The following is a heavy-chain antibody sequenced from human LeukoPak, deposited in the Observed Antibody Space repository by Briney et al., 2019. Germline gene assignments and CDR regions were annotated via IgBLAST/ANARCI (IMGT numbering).Heavy chain of an antibody. CDR2: ISSSGSTI. J-gene: IGHJ6*02. CDR1: GFTFSSYE. CDR3: ARDRVAARPHYYYYYGMDV. V-gene: IGHV3-48*03. Sequence: GGSLRLSCAASGFTFSSYEMNWVRQAPGKGLEWVSYISSSGSTIYYADSVKGRFTISRDNAKNSLYLQMNSLRAEDTAVYYCARDRVAARPHYYYYYGMDVWGQGTRSPSP. D-gene: IGHD6-6*01.